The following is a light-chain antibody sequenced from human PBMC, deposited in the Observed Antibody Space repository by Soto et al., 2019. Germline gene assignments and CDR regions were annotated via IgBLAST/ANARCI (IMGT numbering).Light chain of an antibody. CDR3: QQYGNSPIT. CDR2: GAS. J-gene: IGKJ5*01. Sequence: EGVLTQAPGTPSLSPLDRSTLSFISSQTVTNNYLAWYQQRPGLAPRLLIYGASSRATGIPDRFSGSGSGTVFTLTISRLEPEDFAVYYCQQYGNSPITFGQGTRLEIK. CDR1: QTVTNNY. V-gene: IGKV3-20*01.